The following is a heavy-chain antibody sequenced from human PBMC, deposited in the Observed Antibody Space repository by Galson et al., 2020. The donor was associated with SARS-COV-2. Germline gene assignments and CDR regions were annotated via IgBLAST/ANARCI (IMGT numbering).Heavy chain of an antibody. Sequence: TLSLTCAISGDSVSSNSAAWNWIRQSPSRGLEWLGRTYYRSQWSTDYAVSVKSRITIKPDTSKNQFSLQLNSVTPEDTAIYYCAGRVAGAGSLHIGVQGTIVICSS. J-gene: IGHJ3*02. V-gene: IGHV6-1*01. CDR1: GDSVSSNSAA. CDR2: TYYRSQWST. CDR3: AGRVAGAGSLHI. D-gene: IGHD6-13*01.